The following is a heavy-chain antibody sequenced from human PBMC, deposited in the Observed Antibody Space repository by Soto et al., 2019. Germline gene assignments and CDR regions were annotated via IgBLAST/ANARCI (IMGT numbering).Heavy chain of an antibody. CDR3: ARGRFRRTWFDP. V-gene: IGHV1-8*01. J-gene: IGHJ5*02. CDR1: GYTFTNYD. Sequence: QVQLVQSGAEVKKPGASVKVSCKASGYTFTNYDIHWVRQAIGQGLEWMGWMNPDSGNTGQSKQFQGRVTMTRDTSISTAYMEMSSLRSEDTAVYYCARGRFRRTWFDPWGQGTRVTVSS. CDR2: MNPDSGNT. D-gene: IGHD3-16*01.